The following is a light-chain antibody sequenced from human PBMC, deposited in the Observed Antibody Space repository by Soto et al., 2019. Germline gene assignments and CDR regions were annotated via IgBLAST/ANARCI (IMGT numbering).Light chain of an antibody. J-gene: IGKJ1*01. V-gene: IGKV3-20*01. CDR1: QTVSRNY. CDR3: QQYGSPPRT. Sequence: IVLTQSPGTLSLSPGERATLSCRASQTVSRNYLAWYQQRPGQAPRVLIHGASIRATGIPDRFSGSGSGTDFTLTITRLEPEDFAVYYCQQYGSPPRTFGQGTKVDIK. CDR2: GAS.